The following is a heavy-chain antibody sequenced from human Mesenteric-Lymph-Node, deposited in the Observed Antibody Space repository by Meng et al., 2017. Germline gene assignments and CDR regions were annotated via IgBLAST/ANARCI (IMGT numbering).Heavy chain of an antibody. V-gene: IGHV4-4*02. CDR1: GGSITSSDW. D-gene: IGHD3-10*01. Sequence: SETLSLTCAVSGGSITSSDWWSWVRQSPKKGLEWIGEIFRSGSTSYNPSLRSRVTISVGKSKNQFSLKLSSVTAADTAVYYCARRAISGGGDSWGQGTLVTVSS. CDR2: IFRSGST. J-gene: IGHJ4*02. CDR3: ARRAISGGGDS.